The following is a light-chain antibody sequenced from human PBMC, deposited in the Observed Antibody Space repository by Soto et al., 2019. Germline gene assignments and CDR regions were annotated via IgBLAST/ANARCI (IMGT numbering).Light chain of an antibody. CDR2: GAS. V-gene: IGKV3-20*01. CDR3: QQYGSSPLA. Sequence: EIVLTQSPGTLSLSPGERATLSCRASQSVSSSYLAGYQQKPGQAPRLLIYGASSRATGITDMLSGSGSGTDFTLTISRLEPEDFAVYYCQQYGSSPLAFGPGTKVDIK. CDR1: QSVSSSY. J-gene: IGKJ3*01.